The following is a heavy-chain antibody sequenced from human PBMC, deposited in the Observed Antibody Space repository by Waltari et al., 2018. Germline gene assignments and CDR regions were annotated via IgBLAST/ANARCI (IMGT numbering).Heavy chain of an antibody. V-gene: IGHV4-59*11. CDR2: IYYSGST. CDR1: GGTISSHY. Sequence: QVQLQESGPGLVTPSETLSLTSTVPGGTISSHYWSWIRQPPGKGLEWIGYIYYSGSTNYNPSLNSRVTISVDTSKNQFSLKLSSVTAADTAVYYCATSRRGGIAAVKGAFDIWGQGTMVTVSS. D-gene: IGHD6-13*01. J-gene: IGHJ3*02. CDR3: ATSRRGGIAAVKGAFDI.